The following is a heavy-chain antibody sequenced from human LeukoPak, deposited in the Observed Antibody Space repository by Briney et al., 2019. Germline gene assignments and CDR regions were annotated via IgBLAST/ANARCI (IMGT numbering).Heavy chain of an antibody. V-gene: IGHV3-7*01. CDR1: GGSISSYY. Sequence: ETLSLTCTVSGGSISSYYWSWVRQAPGKGLEWVANIKQDGSEKYYVDSVKGRFTISRDNAKNSLYLQMNSLRAEDTAVYYCARDLRAVAGMVYWGQGTLVTVSS. D-gene: IGHD6-19*01. CDR2: IKQDGSEK. J-gene: IGHJ4*02. CDR3: ARDLRAVAGMVY.